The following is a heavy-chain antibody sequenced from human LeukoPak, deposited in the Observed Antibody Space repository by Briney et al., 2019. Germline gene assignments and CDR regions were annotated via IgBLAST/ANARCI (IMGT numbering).Heavy chain of an antibody. CDR2: ISPNSGGT. CDR3: ARVDLNYYYYGMDV. CDR1: GYTFTGYY. D-gene: IGHD3-3*01. Sequence: ASVKVSCKASGYTFTGYYMHWVRQAPGQGLEWMGWISPNSGGTNYAQKFQGRVTMTRDTSISTAYMELSRLRSDDTAVYYCARVDLNYYYYGMDVWGQGTTVTVSS. J-gene: IGHJ6*02. V-gene: IGHV1-2*02.